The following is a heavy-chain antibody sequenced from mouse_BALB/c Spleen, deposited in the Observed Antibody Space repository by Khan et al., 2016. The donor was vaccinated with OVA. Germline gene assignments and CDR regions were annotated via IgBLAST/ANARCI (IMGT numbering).Heavy chain of an antibody. V-gene: IGHV9-3-1*01. Sequence: LVESGPELKKPGETVKISCKASGYTFTNYGMNWVQQAPGKGLKWMGFINTYTGEPTYADDFKGRFAFSLETSASTAYLQINNLKNEDTSTYFCARVWYSGTMDYWGQGTSVTVAS. J-gene: IGHJ4*01. CDR2: INTYTGEP. CDR1: GYTFTNYG. D-gene: IGHD1-1*02. CDR3: ARVWYSGTMDY.